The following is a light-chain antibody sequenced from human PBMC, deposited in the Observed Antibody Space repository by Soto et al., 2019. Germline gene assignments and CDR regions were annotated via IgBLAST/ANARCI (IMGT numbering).Light chain of an antibody. V-gene: IGKV3-20*01. CDR2: GAS. J-gene: IGKJ3*01. CDR3: QEYDGAPIT. Sequence: EIVLTQSPGTLSLSPGERATLSCRASQSVSSSYLAWYQQKPGQAPRLLIYGASSRATGIPDRFSGSGSGTDFTLTISRLEPEDFAVYYCQEYDGAPITFGPGTKVDIK. CDR1: QSVSSSY.